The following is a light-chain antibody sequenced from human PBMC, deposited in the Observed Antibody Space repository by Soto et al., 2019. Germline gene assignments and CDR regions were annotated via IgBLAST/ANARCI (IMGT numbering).Light chain of an antibody. Sequence: DIQMTQSPSTLSATAGDRVTITCRARQSISSWLAWYQHKPGKAPKLLIYDASNLDSGVPSRFSGSGSGTEFSLTISNLQPDDFATYYCQQYENYWTFGQGTKVDIK. CDR1: QSISSW. CDR3: QQYENYWT. J-gene: IGKJ1*01. CDR2: DAS. V-gene: IGKV1-5*01.